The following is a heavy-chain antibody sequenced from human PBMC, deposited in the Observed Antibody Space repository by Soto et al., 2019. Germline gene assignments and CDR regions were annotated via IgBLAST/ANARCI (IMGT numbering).Heavy chain of an antibody. CDR3: ARVTYYYDSSGYLPLYYFDY. CDR2: ISSSSSYT. V-gene: IGHV3-11*06. Sequence: AGSLRLSCAASGFTFSNYYMSWIRQAPGKGLEWVSYISSSSSYTNYADSVKGRFTISRDNAKNSLYLQMNSLRAEDTAVYYCARVTYYYDSSGYLPLYYFDYWGQGTLVTVSS. D-gene: IGHD3-22*01. CDR1: GFTFSNYY. J-gene: IGHJ4*02.